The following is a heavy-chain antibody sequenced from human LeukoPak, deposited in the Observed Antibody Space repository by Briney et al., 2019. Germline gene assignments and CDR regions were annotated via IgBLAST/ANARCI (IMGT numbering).Heavy chain of an antibody. CDR2: INSDGSTT. V-gene: IGHV3-74*01. CDR1: GLTFSNYW. CDR3: ARGASGYSYG. J-gene: IGHJ4*02. D-gene: IGHD5-18*01. Sequence: GGSLRLSCAASGLTFSNYWMHWVRQAPGKGLVWVLRINSDGSTTSYADSVKGRFTISRDNAKNTLYLQMNSLRAEDTAVYYCARGASGYSYGWGQGTLVTVSS.